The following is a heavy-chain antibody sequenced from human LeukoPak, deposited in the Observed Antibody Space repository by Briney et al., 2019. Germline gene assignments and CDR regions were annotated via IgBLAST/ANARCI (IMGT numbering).Heavy chain of an antibody. CDR3: ARIVVTAIRTIDP. D-gene: IGHD2-21*02. J-gene: IGHJ5*02. CDR1: GFSFNNYGM. CDR2: IYHSGST. Sequence: GSLRLSCAASGFSFNNYGMSWVRQPPGKGLEWIGEIYHSGSTNYNPSLKSRVTISVDTSKNQFSLKLSSVTAADTAVYYCARIVVTAIRTIDPWGQGTLVTVSP. V-gene: IGHV4-4*02.